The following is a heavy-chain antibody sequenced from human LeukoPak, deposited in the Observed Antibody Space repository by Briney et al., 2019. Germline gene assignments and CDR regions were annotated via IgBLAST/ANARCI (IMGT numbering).Heavy chain of an antibody. D-gene: IGHD3-16*01. CDR3: ARDLLMITFGGATDY. Sequence: GGSLRLSCAASGFTFSSYAMHWVRQAPGKGLEWVAVISYDGSNKYYADSVKGRFTISRDNSKNTLYLQMNSLRAEDTAVYYCARDLLMITFGGATDYWGQGTLVTVSS. V-gene: IGHV3-30-3*01. J-gene: IGHJ4*02. CDR2: ISYDGSNK. CDR1: GFTFSSYA.